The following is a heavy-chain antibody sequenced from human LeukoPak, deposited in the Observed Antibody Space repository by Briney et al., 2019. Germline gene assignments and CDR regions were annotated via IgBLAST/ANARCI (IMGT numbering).Heavy chain of an antibody. Sequence: GGSLRLSCMVSGFTLSSYEMSWIRQAPGKGLEWVSSIECGESTTHYADSVRGRFTISRDNYKNTLYLQLTSLSDDDTAVYFCARNSGWYGISWGQGTLVIVSS. V-gene: IGHV3-23*01. CDR1: GFTLSSYE. D-gene: IGHD6-19*01. CDR2: IECGESTT. J-gene: IGHJ4*02. CDR3: ARNSGWYGIS.